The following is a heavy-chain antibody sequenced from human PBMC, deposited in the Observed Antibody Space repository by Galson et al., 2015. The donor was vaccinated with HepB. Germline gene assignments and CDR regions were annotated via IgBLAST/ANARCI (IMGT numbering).Heavy chain of an antibody. D-gene: IGHD3-22*01. J-gene: IGHJ5*02. CDR1: GYTFTSYG. CDR3: ARDLGDDSSGYYGSGWFDP. CDR2: ISAYNGNT. Sequence: SCKASGYTFTSYGISWVRQAPGQGLEWMGWISAYNGNTNYAQKLQGRVTMTTDTSTSTAYMELRSLRSDDTAVYYCARDLGDDSSGYYGSGWFDPWDQGTLVTVSS. V-gene: IGHV1-18*01.